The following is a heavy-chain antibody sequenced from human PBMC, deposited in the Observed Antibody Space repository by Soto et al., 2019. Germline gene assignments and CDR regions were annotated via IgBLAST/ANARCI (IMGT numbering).Heavy chain of an antibody. Sequence: QVQLQESGPGLVKPSETLSLTCTVSGGSFKSGSYSWSWIRQPPGKGLEWIGYVYHTGRTSYNPSLKSRVPHSMDTAKNPVSLDLGSGAGADTAVDFCARGFAYFDPRGQGTLVTVSS. J-gene: IGHJ4*02. CDR1: GGSFKSGSYS. CDR2: VYHTGRT. V-gene: IGHV4-61*01. CDR3: ARGFAYFDP. D-gene: IGHD3-3*01.